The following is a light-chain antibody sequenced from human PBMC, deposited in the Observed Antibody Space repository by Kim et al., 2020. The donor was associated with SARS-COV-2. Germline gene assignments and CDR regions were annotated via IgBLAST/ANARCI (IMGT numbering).Light chain of an antibody. CDR3: NSRDKSGDHVV. V-gene: IGLV3-19*01. CDR2: GKN. Sequence: SSELTQDPVVSVALGQTVTITCQGDSLRTYYASWYQQKPGQAPRLVIYGKNNRPSGIPDRFSGSSSGNTASLTVTGAQAVDEADYYCNSRDKSGDHVVFGGGTKLIVL. J-gene: IGLJ2*01. CDR1: SLRTYY.